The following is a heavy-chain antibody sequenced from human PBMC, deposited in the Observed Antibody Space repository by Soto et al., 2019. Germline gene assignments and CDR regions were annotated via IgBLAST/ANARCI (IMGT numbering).Heavy chain of an antibody. CDR1: GGSISSGDYY. V-gene: IGHV4-30-4*01. CDR2: IYYSGST. J-gene: IGHJ5*02. CDR3: ARSSDGP. Sequence: PSETLSLTCPVSGGSISSGDYYWSWIRQPPGKGLERIGYIYYSGSTYYNPSLKSRVTISVDTSKNQFSLKLSSLTAADTAEYYCARSSDGPWGQGTLVTVSA.